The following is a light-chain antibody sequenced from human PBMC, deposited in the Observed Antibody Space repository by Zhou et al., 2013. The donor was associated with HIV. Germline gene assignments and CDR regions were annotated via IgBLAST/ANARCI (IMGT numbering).Light chain of an antibody. V-gene: IGKV1-12*01. J-gene: IGKJ3*01. CDR2: AAS. CDR1: QSISNW. Sequence: DIQMTQSPSTLSASVGDRVTITCRASQSISNWLAWYQQKPGKAPKLLIYAASSLQSGVPSRFSGSGSRTDFTLTISSLQPEDFATYYCQQANSFPPTFGPGTKVDIK. CDR3: QQANSFPPT.